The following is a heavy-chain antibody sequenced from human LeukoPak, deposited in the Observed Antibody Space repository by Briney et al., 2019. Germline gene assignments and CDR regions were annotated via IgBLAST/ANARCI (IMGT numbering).Heavy chain of an antibody. CDR3: ARARMVRGVIQGVYFDY. D-gene: IGHD3-10*01. CDR2: IFYSGNT. V-gene: IGHV4-39*07. J-gene: IGHJ4*02. Sequence: PSETLSLTCTVAGGSISSGRYYWGWIRKPPGKGLERLVSIFYSGNTYYNPSLKSRVTISVDTSKNQFSLKVTSVTAADTAVYYCARARMVRGVIQGVYFDYWGQGTLVTVSS. CDR1: GGSISSGRYY.